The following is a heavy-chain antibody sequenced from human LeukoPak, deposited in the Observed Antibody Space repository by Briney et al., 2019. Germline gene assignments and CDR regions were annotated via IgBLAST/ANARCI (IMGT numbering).Heavy chain of an antibody. CDR1: GFTFSSYG. Sequence: GGSLRLSCAASGFTFSSYGMHWVRQAPGKGLEWVAVIWYGGSNKYYADSVKGRFTISRDNSKNTLYLQMNSLRAEDTAVYYCARAFPYYYGSGSSFNYYYGMDVWGQGTTVTVSS. CDR2: IWYGGSNK. V-gene: IGHV3-33*08. J-gene: IGHJ6*02. D-gene: IGHD3-10*01. CDR3: ARAFPYYYGSGSSFNYYYGMDV.